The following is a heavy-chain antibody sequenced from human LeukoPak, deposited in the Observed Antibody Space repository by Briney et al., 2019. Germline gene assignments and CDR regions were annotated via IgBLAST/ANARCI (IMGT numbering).Heavy chain of an antibody. CDR2: INHSGST. J-gene: IGHJ4*02. V-gene: IGHV4-34*01. CDR1: GGSFSGYY. CDR3: ARVGDYGDFRIDS. Sequence: PTETLSLTYAVYGGSFSGYYWSWIRQPPGKGLEWIGKINHSGSTNYNPPLKSRVTISVDTSKNQFSLKLSSVTAADTAVYYCARVGDYGDFRIDSWGQGTLVTVSS. D-gene: IGHD4-17*01.